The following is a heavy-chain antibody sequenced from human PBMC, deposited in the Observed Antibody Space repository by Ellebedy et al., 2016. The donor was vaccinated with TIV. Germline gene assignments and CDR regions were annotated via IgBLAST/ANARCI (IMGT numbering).Heavy chain of an antibody. Sequence: GGSLRLXXAASGFTFSSYAMSWVRQAPGKGLEWVSAISGSGGSTYYADSVKGRFTISRDNSKNTLYLQMNSLRAEDTAVYYCARDASMVRGVIMYYFDYWGQGTLVTVSS. D-gene: IGHD3-10*01. J-gene: IGHJ4*02. CDR1: GFTFSSYA. V-gene: IGHV3-23*01. CDR3: ARDASMVRGVIMYYFDY. CDR2: ISGSGGST.